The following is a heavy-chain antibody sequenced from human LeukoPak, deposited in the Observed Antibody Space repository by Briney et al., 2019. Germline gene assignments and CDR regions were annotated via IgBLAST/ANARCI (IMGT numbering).Heavy chain of an antibody. CDR2: IKQGGREE. D-gene: IGHD3-16*01. V-gene: IGHV3-7*03. Sequence: PGGSLRLSCVASEFIFSDYWMSWVRQAPGKGLEWVANIKQGGREEKYVGSVKGRFAISRDDAKSTLYLQMDSLSGDDTAVYYCARVKGGWFDSWGRGTLVTVSS. J-gene: IGHJ5*01. CDR1: EFIFSDYW. CDR3: ARVKGGWFDS.